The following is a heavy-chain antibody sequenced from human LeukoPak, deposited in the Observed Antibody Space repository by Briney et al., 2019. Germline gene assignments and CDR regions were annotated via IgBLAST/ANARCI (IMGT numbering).Heavy chain of an antibody. CDR1: GYSFTSYW. Sequence: GVSLKISCKGSGYSFTSYWIGWVRQMPGKGLEWMGIIYPGDSDTRYSPSFQGQVTISVDKSINTAYLQWSSLEASDTAMYYCARFARPGKNSRGFDYWGQGTLVTVSS. D-gene: IGHD4-23*01. CDR3: ARFARPGKNSRGFDY. CDR2: IYPGDSDT. J-gene: IGHJ4*02. V-gene: IGHV5-51*01.